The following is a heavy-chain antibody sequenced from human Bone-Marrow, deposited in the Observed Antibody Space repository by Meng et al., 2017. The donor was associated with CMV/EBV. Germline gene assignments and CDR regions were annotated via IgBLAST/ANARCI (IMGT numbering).Heavy chain of an antibody. V-gene: IGHV3-9*01. Sequence: GGSLRLSCAASGFTFDDYAMHWVRQAPGKGLEWVSGISWNSGSIGYADSVKGRFTISRDNSKNTLYLQMNSLRAEDTAVYYCARDFRFYGDYGYYYYGMDVWGQGTTVTVSS. CDR2: ISWNSGSI. CDR1: GFTFDDYA. CDR3: ARDFRFYGDYGYYYYGMDV. D-gene: IGHD4-17*01. J-gene: IGHJ6*02.